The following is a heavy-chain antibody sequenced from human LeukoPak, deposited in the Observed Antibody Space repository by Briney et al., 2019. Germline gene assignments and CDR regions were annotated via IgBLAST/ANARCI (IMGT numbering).Heavy chain of an antibody. CDR2: ISGSGGST. CDR1: GFTFSNHA. D-gene: IGHD6-19*01. V-gene: IGHV3-23*01. CDR3: AKDQRPHSTLVSGTYFDY. Sequence: GGSLRPSCEVSGFTFSNHAMSWVRQAPGKGLEWVSVISGSGGSTFYADSVTGRFTISRDNSKNTLFLQMNTLRAEDTALYYCAKDQRPHSTLVSGTYFDYWGHGTLVSVSS. J-gene: IGHJ4*01.